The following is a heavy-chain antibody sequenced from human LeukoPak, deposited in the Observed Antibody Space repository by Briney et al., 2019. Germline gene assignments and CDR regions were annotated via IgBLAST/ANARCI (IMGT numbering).Heavy chain of an antibody. V-gene: IGHV3-20*04. CDR2: INWNGGST. CDR3: AMGDSSGWYFDY. CDR1: GSTFDDHG. J-gene: IGHJ4*02. D-gene: IGHD6-19*01. Sequence: GGSLRLSWAASGSTFDDHGMSWVRQVPGKGLEWVAGINWNGGSTGYADSVKGRFTISRDNAKNSLFLQMNSLRAEDTALYYCAMGDSSGWYFDYWGQGTLVTVSS.